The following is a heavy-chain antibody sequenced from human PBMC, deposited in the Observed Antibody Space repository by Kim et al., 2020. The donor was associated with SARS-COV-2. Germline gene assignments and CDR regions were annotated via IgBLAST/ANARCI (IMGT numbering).Heavy chain of an antibody. CDR1: GFTFSSYS. J-gene: IGHJ4*02. Sequence: GGSLRLSCAASGFTFSSYSMNWVRQAPGKGLEWVSYISSSSSTIYYADSVKGRFTISRDNAKNSLYLQMNSLRDEDTAVYYCARDSYGDSTGGFDYWGQGTLVTVSS. CDR2: ISSSSSTI. CDR3: ARDSYGDSTGGFDY. D-gene: IGHD4-17*01. V-gene: IGHV3-48*02.